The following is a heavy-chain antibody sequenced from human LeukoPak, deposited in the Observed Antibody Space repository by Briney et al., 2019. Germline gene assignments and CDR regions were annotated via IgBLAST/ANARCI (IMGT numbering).Heavy chain of an antibody. CDR1: GYTFTDYY. CDR3: ARDGGTGYYSFDY. D-gene: IGHD3/OR15-3a*01. CDR2: ISPNSGDT. J-gene: IGHJ4*02. V-gene: IGHV1-2*02. Sequence: ASVKVSCKAPGYTFTDYYMHWMRQAPGQGLEWMGWISPNSGDTHYAQKFQGRVSMTRDTFISTAFMELSRLTSDDTAVYYCARDGGTGYYSFDYWGQGTLVTVSS.